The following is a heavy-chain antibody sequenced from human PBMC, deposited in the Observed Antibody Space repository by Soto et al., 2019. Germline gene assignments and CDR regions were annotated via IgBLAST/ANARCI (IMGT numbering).Heavy chain of an antibody. J-gene: IGHJ5*02. CDR2: IKVDSGYT. D-gene: IGHD5-12*01. CDR1: GYPFIKYG. V-gene: IGHV1-18*04. Sequence: QLQLVQSAAEVKKPGASVRVSCKASGYPFIKYGISWIRQAPEQGLEWMGWIKVDSGYTNYAQKFQGRVTMPTDTSSDTAFMELRSLRSDDTAVYYCATSYDSGFDPWGQGTLVSVSS. CDR3: ATSYDSGFDP.